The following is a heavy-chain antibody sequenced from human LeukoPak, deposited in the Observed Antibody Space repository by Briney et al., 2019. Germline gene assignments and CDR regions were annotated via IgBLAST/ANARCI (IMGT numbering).Heavy chain of an antibody. CDR2: IWYDGSNK. D-gene: IGHD4-17*01. Sequence: QPGGSLRLSCAASGLTFSSYGMHWVRQAPGKGLEWVAVIWYDGSNKYYADSVKGRFTISRDNSKNTLYLQMNSLRAEDTAVYYCARDGMTTVTTARFDYWGQGTLVTVSS. CDR3: ARDGMTTVTTARFDY. CDR1: GLTFSSYG. V-gene: IGHV3-33*01. J-gene: IGHJ4*02.